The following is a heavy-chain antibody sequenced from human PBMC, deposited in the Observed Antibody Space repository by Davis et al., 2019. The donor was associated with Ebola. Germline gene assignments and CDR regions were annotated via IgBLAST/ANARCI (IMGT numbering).Heavy chain of an antibody. V-gene: IGHV6-1*01. CDR1: GDSVSGSSGA. CDR2: TYYTSKWHN. J-gene: IGHJ6*02. Sequence: HSQTLSLTCAISGDSVSGSSGAWNWIRQSPSRGLDWLGRTYYTSKWHNDYGESVKSRISINPDTSKNQLSLQLNSVTPEDAAVYYCVRGWGRSGLDVWGQGTTVTVSS. D-gene: IGHD3-16*01. CDR3: VRGWGRSGLDV.